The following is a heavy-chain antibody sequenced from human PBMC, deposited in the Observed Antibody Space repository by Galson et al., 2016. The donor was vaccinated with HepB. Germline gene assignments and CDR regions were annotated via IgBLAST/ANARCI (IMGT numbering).Heavy chain of an antibody. Sequence: SLRLSCATSGFTFSDYYMSWFRQAPGKGPEWVSYISGYSSYTNYADSVKGRFTISRDNAKNSLYLQMNNLRADDTAVYYCARTCDSPLVRDWGQGTLVTVSS. CDR1: GFTFSDYY. CDR2: ISGYSSYT. CDR3: ARTCDSPLVRD. D-gene: IGHD3-16*01. V-gene: IGHV3-11*06. J-gene: IGHJ4*02.